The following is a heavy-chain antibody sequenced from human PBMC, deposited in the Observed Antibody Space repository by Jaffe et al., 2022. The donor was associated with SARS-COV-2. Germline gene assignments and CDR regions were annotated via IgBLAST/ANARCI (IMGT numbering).Heavy chain of an antibody. J-gene: IGHJ4*02. CDR1: GYTFTGYY. CDR2: INPNSGGT. V-gene: IGHV1-2*06. Sequence: QVQLVQSGAEVKKPGASVKVSCKASGYTFTGYYMHWVRQAPGQGLEWMGRINPNSGGTNYAQKFQGRVTMTRDTSISTAYMELSRLRSDDTAVYYCARDGGDGSPFGVVIIPSFDYWGQGTLVTVSS. CDR3: ARDGGDGSPFGVVIIPSFDY. D-gene: IGHD3-3*01.